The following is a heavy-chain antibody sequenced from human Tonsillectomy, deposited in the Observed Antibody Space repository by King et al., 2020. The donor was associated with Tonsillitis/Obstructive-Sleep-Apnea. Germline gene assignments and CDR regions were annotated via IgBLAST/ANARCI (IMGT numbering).Heavy chain of an antibody. CDR3: ARHXIGPXXXFNXSY. J-gene: IGHJ4*02. D-gene: IGHD3-3*01. CDR1: GYKFTNYW. Sequence: QLVQSGPEVKKPGESLKISCKGSGYKFTNYWIGWVRQMPGKGLEWMGIIYPXXXXTRXSPSFQGQVTISADKSITTAYLQWSSLKASDTAMYYCARHXIGPXXXFNXSYWXXGTLVTX. CDR2: IYPXXXXT. V-gene: IGHV5-51*01.